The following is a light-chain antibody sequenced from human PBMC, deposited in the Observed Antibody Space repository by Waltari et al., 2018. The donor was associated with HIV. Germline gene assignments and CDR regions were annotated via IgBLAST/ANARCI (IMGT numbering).Light chain of an antibody. CDR1: SSDSS. CDR3: CSITGTFTSYVL. J-gene: IGLJ3*02. V-gene: IGLV2-11*01. CDR2: DVT. Sequence: QSALPQPRSVSGSPGQSVTVSCTATSSDSSVSSYQHHPGHAPQPLIFDVTEPPSGVPDRFSASQSGNTASLTISGLLADDEADYYCCSITGTFTSYVLFGGGTKLTVL.